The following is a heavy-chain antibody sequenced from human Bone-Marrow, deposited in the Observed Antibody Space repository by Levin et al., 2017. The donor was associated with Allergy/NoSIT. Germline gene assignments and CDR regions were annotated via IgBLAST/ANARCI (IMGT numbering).Heavy chain of an antibody. V-gene: IGHV3-23*01. CDR2: ISGSGSSR. CDR1: GFTFSNYA. D-gene: IGHD2-15*01. Sequence: GESLKISCAASGFTFSNYAMTWVRQAPGMGLEWVATISGSGSSRYYADSVKGRFTISRDNFKNTLSLQMDSLRDEDAAVYYCAKERFSGGSCYPCFFDYWGQGSLVTVSS. CDR3: AKERFSGGSCYPCFFDY. J-gene: IGHJ4*02.